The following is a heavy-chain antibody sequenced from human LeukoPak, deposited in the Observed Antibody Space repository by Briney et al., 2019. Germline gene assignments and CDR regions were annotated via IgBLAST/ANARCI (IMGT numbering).Heavy chain of an antibody. CDR1: GFTFSRYS. CDR3: ARVLMDYYDSSGYSLNAFDI. CDR2: ISSSSSYI. D-gene: IGHD3-22*01. J-gene: IGHJ3*02. V-gene: IGHV3-21*01. Sequence: PGGSLRLSCAASGFTFSRYSMNCVRQAPGKGLEWVSSISSSSSYIYYADSVRGRFTISRDHSKNSLYLQMNRLRAEDTAVYYCARVLMDYYDSSGYSLNAFDIWGQGTMVTVSS.